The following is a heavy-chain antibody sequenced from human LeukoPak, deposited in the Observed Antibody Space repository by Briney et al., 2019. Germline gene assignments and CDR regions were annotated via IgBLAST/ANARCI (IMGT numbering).Heavy chain of an antibody. CDR3: ARDSGYYSNWFDP. V-gene: IGHV1-2*04. J-gene: IGHJ5*02. CDR1: GGTFTSYD. D-gene: IGHD3-22*01. CDR2: INPNSGGT. Sequence: ASVKVSCKASGGTFTSYDINWVRQATGQGLEWMGWINPNSGGTNYAQKFQGWVTMTRDTSISTAYMGLSRLRSDDTAVYYCARDSGYYSNWFDPWGQGTLVTVSS.